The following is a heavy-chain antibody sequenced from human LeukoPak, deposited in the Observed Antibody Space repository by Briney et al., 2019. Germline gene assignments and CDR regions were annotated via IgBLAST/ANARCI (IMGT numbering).Heavy chain of an antibody. CDR2: IYYSGST. V-gene: IGHV4-59*01. CDR3: ARELFSSSSSYYYGLDV. J-gene: IGHJ6*01. CDR1: GAPLNNYY. D-gene: IGHD6-6*01. Sequence: SETLSLTCTVSGAPLNNYYWNWVRQPPGKELEWIGYIYYSGSTNYTPSLKSRATISVDTSKDQFSLKLSSVTAADTAVYHCARELFSSSSSYYYGLDVWGQGTTVTVSS.